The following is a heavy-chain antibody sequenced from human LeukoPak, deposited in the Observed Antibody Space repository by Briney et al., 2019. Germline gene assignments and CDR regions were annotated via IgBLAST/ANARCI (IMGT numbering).Heavy chain of an antibody. V-gene: IGHV4-39*01. CDR1: GGSISSSSYY. J-gene: IGHJ5*02. CDR2: IYNSGSA. D-gene: IGHD5-12*01. CDR3: ATQGGYSGYDP. Sequence: SETLSLTCTVSGGSISSSSYYWGWIRQPPGKGLEWIGSIYNSGSAYYNPSLKSRVTISVDTSKNQFSLKLSSVTAADTAVYYCATQGGYSGYDPWGQGTLVTVSS.